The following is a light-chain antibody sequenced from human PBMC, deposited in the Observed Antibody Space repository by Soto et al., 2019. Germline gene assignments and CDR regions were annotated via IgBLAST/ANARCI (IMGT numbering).Light chain of an antibody. CDR2: AAS. J-gene: IGKJ3*01. CDR3: QQYVSSRVVT. CDR1: QSVSSNF. Sequence: EIVLTQSPGTLSFSPGEGASLSCRASQSVSSNFLAWVPQKPGQAPRLLIYAASNRATGIPDRFSGSGPGTDFTLTISRREPEDFALYYCQQYVSSRVVTLGPGTKVDI. V-gene: IGKV3-20*01.